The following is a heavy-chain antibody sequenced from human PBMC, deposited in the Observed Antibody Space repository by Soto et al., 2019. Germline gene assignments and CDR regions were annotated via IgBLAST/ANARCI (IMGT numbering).Heavy chain of an antibody. D-gene: IGHD2-2*01. Sequence: ESLKISCKGSGYSFTSYWISSVRQMPGKGLEWMGRIDPSDSYTNYSPSFQGHVTISADKSISTAYLQWSSLKASDTAMYYCARQSYCSSTSCPYYYYGMDVWGQGTTVTVSS. CDR3: ARQSYCSSTSCPYYYYGMDV. V-gene: IGHV5-10-1*01. CDR1: GYSFTSYW. J-gene: IGHJ6*02. CDR2: IDPSDSYT.